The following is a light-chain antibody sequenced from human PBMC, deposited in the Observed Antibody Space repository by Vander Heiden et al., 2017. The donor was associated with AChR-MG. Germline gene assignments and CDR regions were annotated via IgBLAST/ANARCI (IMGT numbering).Light chain of an antibody. J-gene: IGKJ5*01. CDR1: QRVSRFY. CDR3: QQYGSAPIT. Sequence: VLTQSPATLSLSPGASATLSCEASQRVSRFYLAWFKQKPGLAPRLLIYDAFTRATGIPDRFSGSGSGTDVTLTISRLEPEDFAVYYCQQYGSAPITFGQGTRVEIK. V-gene: IGKV3D-20*01. CDR2: DAF.